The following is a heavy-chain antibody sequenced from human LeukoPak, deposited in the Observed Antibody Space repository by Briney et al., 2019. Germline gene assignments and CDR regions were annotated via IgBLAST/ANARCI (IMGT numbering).Heavy chain of an antibody. V-gene: IGHV1-3*01. Sequence: KFQGRVTITRDTSASTAYMELSSLRSEDTAVYYCAREYDILTGYYTVWGQGTLVTVSS. CDR3: AREYDILTGYYTV. D-gene: IGHD3-9*01. J-gene: IGHJ4*02.